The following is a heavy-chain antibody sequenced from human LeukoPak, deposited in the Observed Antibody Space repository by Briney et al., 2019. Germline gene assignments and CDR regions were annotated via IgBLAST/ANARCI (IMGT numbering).Heavy chain of an antibody. CDR1: GFTFSSYV. CDR3: AKSHDSSGYPGPSFDF. Sequence: GGSLRLSCAASGFTFSSYVMHWVRQAPGKGLEWVSAISGSGGSTYYADSVKGRFTISRDNSKNTLYLQMNSLRAEDTAVYYCAKSHDSSGYPGPSFDFWGQGTLVTVSS. V-gene: IGHV3-23*01. J-gene: IGHJ4*02. CDR2: ISGSGGST. D-gene: IGHD3-22*01.